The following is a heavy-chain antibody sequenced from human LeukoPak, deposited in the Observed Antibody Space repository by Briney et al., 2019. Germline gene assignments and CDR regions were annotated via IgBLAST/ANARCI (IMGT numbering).Heavy chain of an antibody. CDR1: GFTFSNYW. J-gene: IGHJ4*02. Sequence: GGSLRLSCAGSGFTFSNYWMNWVRQAPGKGLEWVAYINQDGSEKYYVDSVKGRFTISRDNAKNSLFLQMNSLRAEDTAVYYCARAYGDYDFDYWGQGTLVTVSS. CDR2: INQDGSEK. D-gene: IGHD4-17*01. CDR3: ARAYGDYDFDY. V-gene: IGHV3-7*01.